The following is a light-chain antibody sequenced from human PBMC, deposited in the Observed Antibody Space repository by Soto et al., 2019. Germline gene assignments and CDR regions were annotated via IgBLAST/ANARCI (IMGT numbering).Light chain of an antibody. Sequence: EIVLTQSPASLSLSPWETATVSCRASQSVPRHLAWYQQRPGLAPRLLIYDSSSRATGIPDRFSGSGSGTDFTLTISSLEPEDFAVYYCQQTSNWPPEITFGQGTRLEIK. CDR3: QQTSNWPPEIT. CDR2: DSS. CDR1: QSVPRH. V-gene: IGKV3-11*01. J-gene: IGKJ5*01.